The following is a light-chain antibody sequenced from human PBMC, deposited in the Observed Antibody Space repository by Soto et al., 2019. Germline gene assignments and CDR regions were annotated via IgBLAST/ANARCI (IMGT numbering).Light chain of an antibody. CDR1: QSVSSR. Sequence: EIVMTQSPAHLSVSPGERVTLSSRASQSVSSRLAWYQQKPGQSPRLLIYGASTRATGIPARFSGSGSGTEFTLTISSLQSEDFEIYYCQQYNSWLWTFGQGTKVDIK. V-gene: IGKV3-15*01. CDR3: QQYNSWLWT. J-gene: IGKJ1*01. CDR2: GAS.